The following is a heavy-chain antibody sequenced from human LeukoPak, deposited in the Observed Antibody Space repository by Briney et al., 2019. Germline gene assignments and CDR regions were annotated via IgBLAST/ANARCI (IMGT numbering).Heavy chain of an antibody. D-gene: IGHD6-19*01. CDR1: GFTFSNKA. CDR2: ISGSGGST. J-gene: IGHJ4*02. V-gene: IGHV3-23*01. CDR3: AKVGSGWPHFDY. Sequence: GGSLRLSCAASGFTFSNKAMSWVRQAPGKGLEWVSTISGSGGSTYYADSVKGRFTISRDNSKNTLYLQMNSLRAEDTAVYYCAKVGSGWPHFDYWGQGTLVTVSS.